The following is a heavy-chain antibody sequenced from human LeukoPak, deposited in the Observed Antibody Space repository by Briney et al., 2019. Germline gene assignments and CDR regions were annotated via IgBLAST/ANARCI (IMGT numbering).Heavy chain of an antibody. Sequence: PSETPSLTCTVSGGSISSISYYWGWLGQPPGQGLEWIGSIYYCGGAYYNPSLKSRVTIAVDTSKNQFSLKLISVSAADAAVYYCCNGDYVWYAFDIWGQGAMVTVSS. CDR3: CNGDYVWYAFDI. CDR2: IYYCGGA. J-gene: IGHJ3*02. CDR1: GGSISSISYY. D-gene: IGHD4-17*01. V-gene: IGHV4-39*07.